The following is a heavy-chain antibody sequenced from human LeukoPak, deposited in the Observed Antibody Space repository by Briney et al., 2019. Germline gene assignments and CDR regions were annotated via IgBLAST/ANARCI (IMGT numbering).Heavy chain of an antibody. Sequence: SETLSLTCTVSGYSISSGYYWGWIRQPPGKGLEWIGSIYHSGSTYCNLSLKSRVTISVDTSKNQFSLKLSSVTAADTAVYYCARAVFGQWLIGALDYWGQGTLVTVSS. D-gene: IGHD6-19*01. CDR3: ARAVFGQWLIGALDY. V-gene: IGHV4-38-2*02. CDR2: IYHSGST. CDR1: GYSISSGYY. J-gene: IGHJ4*02.